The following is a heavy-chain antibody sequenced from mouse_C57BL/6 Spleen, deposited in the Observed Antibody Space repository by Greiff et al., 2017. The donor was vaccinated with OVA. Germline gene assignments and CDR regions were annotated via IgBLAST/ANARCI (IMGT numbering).Heavy chain of an antibody. J-gene: IGHJ4*01. V-gene: IGHV5-17*01. D-gene: IGHD1-1*01. CDR2: ISSGSSTI. CDR1: GFTFSDYG. CDR3: ALITTFYAMDY. Sequence: EVQGVESGGGLVKPGGSLKLSCAASGFTFSDYGMHWVRQAPEKGLEWVAYISSGSSTIYYADTVKGRFTISRDNAKNTLFLQMTSLRSEDTAMYYCALITTFYAMDYWGQGTSVTVSS.